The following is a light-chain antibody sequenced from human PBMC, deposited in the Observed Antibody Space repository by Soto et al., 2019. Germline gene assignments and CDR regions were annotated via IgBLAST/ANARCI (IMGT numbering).Light chain of an antibody. CDR3: QQLFDSPIT. CDR1: QSISTY. V-gene: IGKV1-9*01. CDR2: AAS. Sequence: DIQLTQSPASLSSSIGERVTLTCRASQSISTYLAWYQEKPGKAPKLLIYAASTLDTGVPSRFSATVSGTEFSLTITSLQPEDFATYYCQQLFDSPITFGQGTRLEIK. J-gene: IGKJ5*01.